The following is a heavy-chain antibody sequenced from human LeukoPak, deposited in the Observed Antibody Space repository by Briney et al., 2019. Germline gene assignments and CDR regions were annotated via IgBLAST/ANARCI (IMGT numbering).Heavy chain of an antibody. V-gene: IGHV3-49*04. CDR2: IRSKAYGGTT. J-gene: IGHJ4*02. D-gene: IGHD2-2*01. CDR3: TRPDRGSVVVPAAMYY. CDR1: GFTFGDYA. Sequence: GGSLRLSCTASGFTFGDYAMSWVRQAPGKGLEWVGFIRSKAYGGTTEYAASVKGRFTISRDDSKSIAYLQMNSLKTEDTAMYYCTRPDRGSVVVPAAMYYWGQGNLVTVSS.